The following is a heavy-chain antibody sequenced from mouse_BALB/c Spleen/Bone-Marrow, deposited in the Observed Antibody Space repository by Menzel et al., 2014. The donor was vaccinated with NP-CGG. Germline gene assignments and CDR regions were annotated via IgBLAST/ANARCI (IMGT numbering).Heavy chain of an antibody. CDR2: IRNNANGYTT. CDR3: ARDKPFYCVGSPYWYFDV. Sequence: EVHLVESGGGLVQPGGSLRLSCATSGFTFTAYNMRWVRQPPGKALEWLGFIRNNANGYTTEYRATVKGRFTISRDNSQSIHYLQSKALRAEGSATYYCARDKPFYCVGSPYWYFDVWGAGTTVTVSS. V-gene: IGHV7-3*02. D-gene: IGHD1-1*01. J-gene: IGHJ1*01. CDR1: GFTFTAYN.